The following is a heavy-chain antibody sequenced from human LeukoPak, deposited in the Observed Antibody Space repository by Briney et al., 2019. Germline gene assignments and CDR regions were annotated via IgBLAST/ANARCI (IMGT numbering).Heavy chain of an antibody. V-gene: IGHV3-23*01. CDR3: AKGQNGALMDY. CDR2: ISTSGADA. J-gene: IGHJ4*02. Sequence: GGSPKLLFSASGIPFSSYAMVWGRPASRKGLEWGSAISTSGADASYADSVKGRFTVSRDNSKNTLSLQMNSLRADDTALYYCAKGQNGALMDYWGQGTLVTVSS. CDR1: GIPFSSYA. D-gene: IGHD4-17*01.